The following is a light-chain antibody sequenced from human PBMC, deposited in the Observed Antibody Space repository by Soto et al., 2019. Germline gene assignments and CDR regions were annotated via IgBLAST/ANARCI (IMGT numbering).Light chain of an antibody. CDR3: SLYTSRSPYV. Sequence: QSALTQPASVSGSPGQSITISCTGTSSDVGGYNYVSWYQQHPGKAPKLMIYEVSNRPSGVSNRFSGSKSGNTASLTISGIEAEDEADYYCSLYTSRSPYVFGNGTKVTVL. CDR2: EVS. CDR1: SSDVGGYNY. J-gene: IGLJ1*01. V-gene: IGLV2-14*01.